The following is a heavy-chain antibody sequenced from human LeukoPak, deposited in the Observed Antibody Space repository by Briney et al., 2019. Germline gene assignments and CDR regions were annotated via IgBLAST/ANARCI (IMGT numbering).Heavy chain of an antibody. Sequence: SETLSLTSAVSGDSISSNKWWHWVRQTPGKGLEWIGEAYRSGTTNYNPSLKSRVTISVDTAKNQFSLNLRSVTAADTAVYYCARDSGWHSDSWGQGTLVTVSS. V-gene: IGHV4-4*02. D-gene: IGHD6-19*01. CDR1: GDSISSNKW. J-gene: IGHJ4*02. CDR2: AYRSGTT. CDR3: ARDSGWHSDS.